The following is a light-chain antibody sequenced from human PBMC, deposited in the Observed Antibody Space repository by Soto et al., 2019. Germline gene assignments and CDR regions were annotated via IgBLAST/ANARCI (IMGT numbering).Light chain of an antibody. Sequence: QSALTQPASVSGSPGQSITISCTGTSSDIGTYNYVSWYQHHPGKAPKLIIYEAFNRPSGVSDRFSGSKSGNTASLTISGLQAEDEADYYCNSFTTTSTRDVFGTGTKRTVL. CDR1: SSDIGTYNY. V-gene: IGLV2-14*01. CDR3: NSFTTTSTRDV. J-gene: IGLJ1*01. CDR2: EAF.